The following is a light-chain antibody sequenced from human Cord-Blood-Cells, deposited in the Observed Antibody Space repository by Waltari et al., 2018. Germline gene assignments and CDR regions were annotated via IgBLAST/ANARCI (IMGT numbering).Light chain of an antibody. V-gene: IGLV1-47*01. Sequence: QSVLTQPPSASGTPGQRVTISCSGSSPNIGSNYVYWYQQLPGTAPKLLIYRNKQRPAGVPARFAGSKSGTSASLAISGLRSEDDADYYCAAWDDSLSGYVFGTGTKVTVL. CDR1: SPNIGSNY. J-gene: IGLJ1*01. CDR2: RNK. CDR3: AAWDDSLSGYV.